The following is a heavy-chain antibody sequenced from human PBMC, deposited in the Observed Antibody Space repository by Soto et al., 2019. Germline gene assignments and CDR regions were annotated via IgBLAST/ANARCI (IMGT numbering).Heavy chain of an antibody. D-gene: IGHD2-15*01. CDR2: ISSSSSTI. CDR3: ASEGYCSGDRCYLYFYGMDV. V-gene: IGHV3-48*01. Sequence: PGGSLRLSCAAFGFTFSDHYMDWVRQAPGKGLEWVSYISSSSSTIYYADSVKGRFTISRDNAKNSLYLQMNSLRAEDTAVYYCASEGYCSGDRCYLYFYGMDVWGQGTTVTVSS. J-gene: IGHJ6*02. CDR1: GFTFSDHY.